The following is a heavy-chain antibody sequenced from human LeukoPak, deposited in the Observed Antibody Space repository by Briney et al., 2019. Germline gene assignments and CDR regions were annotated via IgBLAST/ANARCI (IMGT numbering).Heavy chain of an antibody. Sequence: SETLSLTCTVSGGPISSYYWSWIRQPPGKGLEWIGYIYYSGSTNYNPSLKSRVTISADTSKNHFSLKLNSVTTADTAVYYCAREDGYTDYWGQGTLVTVSS. V-gene: IGHV4-59*01. CDR1: GGPISSYY. CDR2: IYYSGST. D-gene: IGHD5-24*01. J-gene: IGHJ4*02. CDR3: AREDGYTDY.